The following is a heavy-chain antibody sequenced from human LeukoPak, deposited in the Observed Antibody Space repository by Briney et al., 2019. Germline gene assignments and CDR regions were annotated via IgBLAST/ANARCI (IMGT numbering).Heavy chain of an antibody. V-gene: IGHV3-23*01. J-gene: IGHJ4*02. CDR1: GLTFTNCA. CDR3: AKDALSAVTTFDY. Sequence: PGRSLRLSCAASGLTFTNCAMSWVRQAPGKGLEWVSAISASGGSTYYADSVKGRFSISRDNSKNTVYLQMNSLRVEDTAVYYCAKDALSAVTTFDYWGQGTLVTVSS. CDR2: ISASGGST. D-gene: IGHD4-17*01.